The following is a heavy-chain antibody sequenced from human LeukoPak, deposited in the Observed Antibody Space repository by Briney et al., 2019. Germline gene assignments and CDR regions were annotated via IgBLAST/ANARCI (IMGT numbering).Heavy chain of an antibody. Sequence: ASVKVSCKASGGTFSSYAISWVRQAPGQGLEWMGRIIPILGIANYAQKFQGRVTITADKSTSTAYMELSSLRSEDTAVYYCASQYSGRGFDYWGQGTLVTVSS. V-gene: IGHV1-69*04. J-gene: IGHJ4*02. CDR2: IIPILGIA. CDR1: GGTFSSYA. CDR3: ASQYSGRGFDY. D-gene: IGHD1-26*01.